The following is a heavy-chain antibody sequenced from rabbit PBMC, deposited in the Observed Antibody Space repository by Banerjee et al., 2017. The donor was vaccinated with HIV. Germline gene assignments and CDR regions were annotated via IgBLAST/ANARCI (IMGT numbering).Heavy chain of an antibody. V-gene: IGHV1S45*01. CDR3: ARSNSGYDNGFDP. J-gene: IGHJ2*01. D-gene: IGHD1-1*01. CDR2: IDAGSNGNT. CDR1: GFSFSSSYW. Sequence: QEQLEGSGGDLVKPEGSLTLTCTASGFSFSSSYWICWIRQAPGKGLEWIACIDAGSNGNTYYASWAKGRFTVSKTSSTTVTLQMTSLTVADTATYFCARSNSGYDNGFDPWGPGTLVTVS.